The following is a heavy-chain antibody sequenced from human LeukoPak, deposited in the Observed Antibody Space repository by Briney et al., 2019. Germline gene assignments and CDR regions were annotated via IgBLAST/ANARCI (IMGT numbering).Heavy chain of an antibody. V-gene: IGHV1-69*05. CDR2: IIPIFGTA. Sequence: SVKVSCKASGGTFSSYAIRWVRQAPGQGLEWMGGIIPIFGTAHYAQKFQGRVTITTDESTSTAYMELSSLRSEDTAVYYCASGFLGIVGYCSSTSCFRHPFDYWGQGTLVTVSS. J-gene: IGHJ4*02. CDR3: ASGFLGIVGYCSSTSCFRHPFDY. D-gene: IGHD2-2*01. CDR1: GGTFSSYA.